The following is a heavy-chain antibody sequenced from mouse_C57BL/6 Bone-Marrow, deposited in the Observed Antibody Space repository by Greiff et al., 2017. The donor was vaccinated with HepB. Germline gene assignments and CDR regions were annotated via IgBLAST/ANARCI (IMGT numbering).Heavy chain of an antibody. D-gene: IGHD1-1*01. CDR2: IRNKANGYTT. V-gene: IGHV7-3*01. CDR1: GFTFTDYY. J-gene: IGHJ2*01. CDR3: ARFTTVVASLDY. Sequence: EVKLVESGGGLVQPGGSLSLSCAASGFTFTDYYMSWVRQPPGKALEWLGFIRNKANGYTTEYSASVKGRFTISRDNSQSILYLQMNALGAEDSATYYCARFTTVVASLDYWGQGTTLTVSS.